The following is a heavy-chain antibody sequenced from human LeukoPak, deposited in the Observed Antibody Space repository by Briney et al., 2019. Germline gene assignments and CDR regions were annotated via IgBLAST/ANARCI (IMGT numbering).Heavy chain of an antibody. CDR2: ISYDGSNK. J-gene: IGHJ4*02. CDR3: ARDSPYYDSSGALDY. V-gene: IGHV3-30-3*01. D-gene: IGHD3-22*01. CDR1: GFTFSSYA. Sequence: PGGSLRLSCAASGFTFSSYAMHWDRQAPGKGLEWVAVISYDGSNKYYADSVKGRFTISRDNSKNTLYLQMNSLRAEDTAVYYCARDSPYYDSSGALDYWGQGTLVTVSS.